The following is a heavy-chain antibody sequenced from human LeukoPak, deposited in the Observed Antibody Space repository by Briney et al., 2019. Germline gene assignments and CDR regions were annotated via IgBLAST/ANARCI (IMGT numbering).Heavy chain of an antibody. Sequence: GGSLRLSCAASGFTFSNAWMSWVRQAPGKGLEWVGRIKSKVNTYATAYAASVKGRFTISRDDSKNTAYLQMNSLKTEDTAVYYCTRSPDFDCWGQGTLVTVSS. V-gene: IGHV3-73*01. CDR2: IKSKVNTYAT. CDR1: GFTFSNAW. J-gene: IGHJ4*02. CDR3: TRSPDFDC.